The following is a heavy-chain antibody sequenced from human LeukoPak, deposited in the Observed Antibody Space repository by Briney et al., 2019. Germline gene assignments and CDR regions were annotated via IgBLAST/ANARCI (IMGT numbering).Heavy chain of an antibody. CDR3: AKAPRDTAMVAETYYYYYYYMDV. CDR2: ISGGGGST. CDR1: GFTFSSYG. D-gene: IGHD5-18*01. Sequence: GGTLRLSCAASGFTFSSYGMSWVRQAPGKGLEWVSAISGGGGSTYYADSVKGRFTISRDNSKNTLYLQMNSLRAEDTAVYYCAKAPRDTAMVAETYYYYYYYMDVWGKGTTVTISS. J-gene: IGHJ6*03. V-gene: IGHV3-23*01.